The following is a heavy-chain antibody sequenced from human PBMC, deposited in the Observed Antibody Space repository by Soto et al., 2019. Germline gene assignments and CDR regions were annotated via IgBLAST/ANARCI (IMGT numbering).Heavy chain of an antibody. CDR2: IWYDGSKK. CDR1: GCTSRPSG. V-gene: IGHV3-33*01. J-gene: IGHJ4*01. D-gene: IGHD5-18*01. CDR3: VRDDSRLRFDY. Sequence: GGACRLPWGGSGCTSRPSGRHGCRKAPGKGLGWVAAIWYDGSKKYYGNSVKGRFTISRDDSKSTLYLQIDSLRVEDTAVYFCVRDDSRLRFDY.